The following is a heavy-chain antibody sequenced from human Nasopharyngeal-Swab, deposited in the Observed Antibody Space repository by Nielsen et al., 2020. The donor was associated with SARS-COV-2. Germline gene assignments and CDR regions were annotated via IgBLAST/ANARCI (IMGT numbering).Heavy chain of an antibody. CDR2: TEIGGTT. CDR1: GLTVSSTY. Sequence: GESLKISCAVSGLTVSSTYMSWVRQAPGKGLEWVSVTEIGGTTHYADSVKGRFSISRDSSTNTLYLQMNNVRAEDTAVYYCARVSIRADYGDYDNWFDPWGQGTLVTVSS. J-gene: IGHJ5*02. D-gene: IGHD4-17*01. V-gene: IGHV3-53*01. CDR3: ARVSIRADYGDYDNWFDP.